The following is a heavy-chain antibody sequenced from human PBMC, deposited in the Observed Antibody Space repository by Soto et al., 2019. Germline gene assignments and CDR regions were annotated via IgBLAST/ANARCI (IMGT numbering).Heavy chain of an antibody. D-gene: IGHD1-26*01. Sequence: GGSLRLSCAASGFTFSSYAMTWVRQAPGKRLEWVSGISGSGSTTSYTDSVKGRFTISRDNSKKTLFLEMKSLGVEDTAVYFCARDVWETTSRYYGLDLWGLGTTVTVSS. J-gene: IGHJ6*02. V-gene: IGHV3-23*01. CDR1: GFTFSSYA. CDR2: ISGSGSTT. CDR3: ARDVWETTSRYYGLDL.